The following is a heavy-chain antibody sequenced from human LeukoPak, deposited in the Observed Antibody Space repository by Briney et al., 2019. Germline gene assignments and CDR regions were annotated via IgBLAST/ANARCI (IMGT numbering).Heavy chain of an antibody. J-gene: IGHJ3*02. CDR2: MNPNSGNT. CDR3: ARVASGYYYLPYAFDI. D-gene: IGHD3-22*01. V-gene: IGHV1-8*01. Sequence: ASVKVSCKASGYTFTSYDINWVRQATGQGLEWMGWMNPNSGNTGYAQKFQGRVTMTRNTSISTAYMELSSLRSEGTAVYYCARVASGYYYLPYAFDIWGQGTMVTVSS. CDR1: GYTFTSYD.